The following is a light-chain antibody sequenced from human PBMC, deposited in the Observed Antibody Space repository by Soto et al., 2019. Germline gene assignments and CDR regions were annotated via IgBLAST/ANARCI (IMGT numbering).Light chain of an antibody. CDR2: KAS. Sequence: DIQMTQSPSTLSASVGDRVTITCRASQSISSWLAWYQQKPGKAPRLLIYKASNLESGVPSRFSGSGSGTEFTLAISSLQPEDSATYYCQQYNDNRTFGQGTKVDIK. J-gene: IGKJ1*01. CDR3: QQYNDNRT. CDR1: QSISSW. V-gene: IGKV1-5*03.